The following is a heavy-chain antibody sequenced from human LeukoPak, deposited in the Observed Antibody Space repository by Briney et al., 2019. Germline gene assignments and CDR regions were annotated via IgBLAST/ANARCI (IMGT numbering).Heavy chain of an antibody. CDR2: INHSGST. J-gene: IGHJ4*02. CDR1: GGSFSGYY. D-gene: IGHD4-11*01. Sequence: SETLSLTCAVYGGSFSGYYWSWIRQPPGKGLEWIGEINHSGSTNYNPSLKSRVTISVDTSKNQFSLKLSSVTAADTAAYYCAREGNYRRRGHFDYWGQGTLVTVSS. V-gene: IGHV4-34*01. CDR3: AREGNYRRRGHFDY.